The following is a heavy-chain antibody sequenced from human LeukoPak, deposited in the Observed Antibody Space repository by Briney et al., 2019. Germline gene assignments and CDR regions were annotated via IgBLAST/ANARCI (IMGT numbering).Heavy chain of an antibody. J-gene: IGHJ6*03. D-gene: IGHD5-24*01. CDR1: GYTFSDYA. Sequence: GASVKVSCKASGYTFSDYATHWVRQAPGQGLEWMGWVNPNTGGTSYAQKFQGRVTMTRDTSISTAYMQLNRLTSDDTAVYYCARDGYNYDYYYMDVWGKGTTVTVSS. CDR3: ARDGYNYDYYYMDV. CDR2: VNPNTGGT. V-gene: IGHV1-2*02.